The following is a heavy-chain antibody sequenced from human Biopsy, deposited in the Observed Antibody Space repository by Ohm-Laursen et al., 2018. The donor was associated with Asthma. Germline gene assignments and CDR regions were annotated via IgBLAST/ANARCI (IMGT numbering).Heavy chain of an antibody. CDR1: GFTFRAHA. J-gene: IGHJ4*02. Sequence: SLRLSCAASGFTFRAHAMSWVRQAPGKGLEWVSTISGNSGITYYADSVKGRFTISRDNSQNTLYLHMDSLSAEDTAVYYCAKDRSGTWYGFDYWGQGTLGTVSS. CDR3: AKDRSGTWYGFDY. V-gene: IGHV3-23*01. D-gene: IGHD6-13*01. CDR2: ISGNSGIT.